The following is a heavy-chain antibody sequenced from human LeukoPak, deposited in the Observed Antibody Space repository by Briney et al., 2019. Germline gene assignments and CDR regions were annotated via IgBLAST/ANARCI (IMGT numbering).Heavy chain of an antibody. CDR3: ARLDYGDYLFDY. CDR2: IYSGGST. Sequence: GGSLRLSCAASGFTVSSNYMSWVRQAPGKGLEWVSVIYSGGSTYYADSVKGRFTISRDNSKNTLYLQMNSLRAEDTAVYYCARLDYGDYLFDYWGQGTLVTVSS. D-gene: IGHD4-17*01. V-gene: IGHV3-53*01. J-gene: IGHJ4*02. CDR1: GFTVSSNY.